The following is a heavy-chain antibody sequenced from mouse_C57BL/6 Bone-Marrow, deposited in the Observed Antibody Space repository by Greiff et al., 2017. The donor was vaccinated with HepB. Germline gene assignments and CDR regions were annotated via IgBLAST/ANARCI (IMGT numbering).Heavy chain of an antibody. Sequence: VQLQESGPELVKPGASVKISCKASGYAFSSSWMNWVKQRPGKGLEWIGRIYPGDGDTNYNGKFKGKATLTADKSSSTAYMQLSSLTSEDSAVYFFARRPYDWGQGTTLTVSS. CDR3: ARRPYD. CDR1: GYAFSSSW. V-gene: IGHV1-82*01. CDR2: IYPGDGDT. D-gene: IGHD2-12*01. J-gene: IGHJ2*01.